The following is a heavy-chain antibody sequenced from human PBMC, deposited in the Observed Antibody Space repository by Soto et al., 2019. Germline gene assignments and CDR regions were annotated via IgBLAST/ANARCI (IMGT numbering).Heavy chain of an antibody. V-gene: IGHV3-23*01. CDR2: ISGSCTNT. CDR1: GFTFSSYA. Sequence: WGSLRLSCAASGFTFSSYAISWVRLAPGKGLEGVSAISGSCTNTYYADSVKGRFTISRDNSKNTLYLQMKSLRAEDTTVYYCAKDLSSHYSSGPVYWGQGTGGTVS. D-gene: IGHD3-22*01. J-gene: IGHJ4*02. CDR3: AKDLSSHYSSGPVY.